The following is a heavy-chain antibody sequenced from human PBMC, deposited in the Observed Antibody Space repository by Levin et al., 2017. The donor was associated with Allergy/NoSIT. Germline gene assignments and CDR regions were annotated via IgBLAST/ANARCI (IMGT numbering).Heavy chain of an antibody. CDR1: GFSFNSFW. CDR3: ARWYSGSWTFFDY. CDR2: INSDGTST. J-gene: IGHJ4*02. D-gene: IGHD1-26*01. Sequence: PGGSLRLSCAASGFSFNSFWMHWVRQAPGKGPVWVSRINSDGTSTTYADSVKGRFTIPRDNAKNTLHLQMNSLRAEDTAVYYCARWYSGSWTFFDYWGQGTRVTVSS. V-gene: IGHV3-74*03.